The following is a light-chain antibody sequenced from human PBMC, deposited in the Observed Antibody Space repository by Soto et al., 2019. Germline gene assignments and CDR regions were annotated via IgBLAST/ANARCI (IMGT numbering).Light chain of an antibody. CDR3: ETWDSNTHV. J-gene: IGLJ3*02. CDR1: SRHSSYI. V-gene: IGLV4-60*02. Sequence: QSVLTQSSSASASLGSSVKLTCTLSSRHSSYIIAWHQQQPGKAPRYLMKLEGSGSYNKGSGVPDRFSGSSSGADRYLTISNPQFEDEADYYCETWDSNTHVFGGGTKVTVL. CDR2: LEGSGSY.